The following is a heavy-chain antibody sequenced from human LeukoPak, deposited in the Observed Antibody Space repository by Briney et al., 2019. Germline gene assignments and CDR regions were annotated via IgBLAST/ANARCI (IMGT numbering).Heavy chain of an antibody. V-gene: IGHV3-7*01. CDR1: GFTSGTYW. D-gene: IGHD3-10*01. J-gene: IGHJ6*03. CDR3: AKNRGYMDV. Sequence: GGSLRLSCAASGFTSGTYWMSWVRQAPGKGLEWVANIKQDGSEKYYVDSVRGRFTISRDNAKNSLYLQMNSLRAEDTAVYYCAKNRGYMDVWGKGTTVTVSS. CDR2: IKQDGSEK.